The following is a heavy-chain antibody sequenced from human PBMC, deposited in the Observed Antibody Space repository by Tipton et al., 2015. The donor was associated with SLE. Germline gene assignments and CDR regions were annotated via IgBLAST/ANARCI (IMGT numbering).Heavy chain of an antibody. CDR2: IYTSGST. CDR3: TRVGEGYELQH. V-gene: IGHV4-61*09. Sequence: LRLSCTVSGGSISSGSYYWSWIRQPAGKGLEWIGYIYTSGSTNYNPSLKCRVTISVDTSKNQFSLKLSSVTAADTAVYYCTRVGEGYELQHWGQGTLVTVSA. CDR1: GGSISSGSYY. J-gene: IGHJ1*01. D-gene: IGHD1-1*01.